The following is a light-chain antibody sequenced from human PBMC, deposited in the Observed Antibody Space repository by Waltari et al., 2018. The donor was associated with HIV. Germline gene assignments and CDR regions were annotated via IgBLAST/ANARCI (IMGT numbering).Light chain of an antibody. CDR1: QKISSW. CDR3: QQYDTFPYT. Sequence: DIQMTQSPYTLSASVGDRVTITCRASQKISSWLAWYQQRTGKAPNLLIYQASTLQGGVPSRFSGSGSGTDFTLTINRLQSDDFGTYYCQQYDTFPYTFGPGTNLEIK. CDR2: QAS. J-gene: IGKJ2*01. V-gene: IGKV1-5*01.